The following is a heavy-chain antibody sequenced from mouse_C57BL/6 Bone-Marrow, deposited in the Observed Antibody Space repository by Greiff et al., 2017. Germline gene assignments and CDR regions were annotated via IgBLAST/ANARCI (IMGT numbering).Heavy chain of an antibody. Sequence: VQLQQSGAELVRPGTSEKVSCKASGYAFTNYLIEWVKQRPGQGLEWIGVINPGSGGTNYNEKFKGKATLTAAKSSSTAYMQLSSLTSEDSAVYFCARRGSNYWGQGTSVTVSS. CDR1: GYAFTNYL. D-gene: IGHD5-1*01. CDR3: ARRGSNY. CDR2: INPGSGGT. J-gene: IGHJ4*01. V-gene: IGHV1-54*01.